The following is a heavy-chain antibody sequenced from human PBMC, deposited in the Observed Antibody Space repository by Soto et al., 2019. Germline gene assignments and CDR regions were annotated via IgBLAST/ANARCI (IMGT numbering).Heavy chain of an antibody. CDR1: GFTFSNYW. V-gene: IGHV3-7*01. Sequence: PGGSLILSCAASGFTFSNYWMNWVRQAPGKGLEWVANIKQDGSEKYFVDSVKGRFTISRDNAKNSLYLQMNSLRAEDTAVYYCARDLGRTAAGYYYYYAMDVWGQGTTVTVSS. D-gene: IGHD2-2*01. CDR3: ARDLGRTAAGYYYYYAMDV. J-gene: IGHJ6*02. CDR2: IKQDGSEK.